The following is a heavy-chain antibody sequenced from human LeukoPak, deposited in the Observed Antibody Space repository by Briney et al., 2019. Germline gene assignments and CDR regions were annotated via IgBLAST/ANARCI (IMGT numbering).Heavy chain of an antibody. J-gene: IGHJ4*02. V-gene: IGHV3-30*02. CDR2: IRYDGSNK. Sequence: GGSLRLSCAASGFTFSSYGMHWVRQAPGKGLEWVAFIRYDGSNKYYADSVKGRFTISRDNSKNTLYLQMNSLRAEDTAVYYCAPGYSYEEAFDYWGQGTLVTASS. D-gene: IGHD5-18*01. CDR1: GFTFSSYG. CDR3: APGYSYEEAFDY.